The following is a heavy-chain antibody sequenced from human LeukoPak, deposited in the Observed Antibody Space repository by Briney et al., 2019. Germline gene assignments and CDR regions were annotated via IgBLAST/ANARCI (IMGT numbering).Heavy chain of an antibody. V-gene: IGHV1-2*02. CDR3: ARVALIAAAGTNWFDP. Sequence: ASVKVSCKASGYTFTGYYMHWVRQAPGQGLEWMGWINPNSGGTNYAQKFQGRVTMTRDTSISIAYMELSRLRSDDTAVYYCARVALIAAAGTNWFDPWGQGTLVTVSS. J-gene: IGHJ5*02. CDR2: INPNSGGT. CDR1: GYTFTGYY. D-gene: IGHD6-13*01.